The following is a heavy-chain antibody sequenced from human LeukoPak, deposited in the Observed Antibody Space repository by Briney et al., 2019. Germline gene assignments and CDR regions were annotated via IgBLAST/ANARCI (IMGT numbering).Heavy chain of an antibody. V-gene: IGHV3-23*01. Sequence: GGSLRLSCAASGFTFTSYAMSWVRQAPGKGLEWVSAISGSGGSTYYADSVKGRFTISRDNSKNTLYLQMNSLRAEDTAVYYCAKPRPSYSSSWYDHWGQGTLVTVSS. D-gene: IGHD6-13*01. CDR1: GFTFTSYA. CDR2: ISGSGGST. J-gene: IGHJ5*02. CDR3: AKPRPSYSSSWYDH.